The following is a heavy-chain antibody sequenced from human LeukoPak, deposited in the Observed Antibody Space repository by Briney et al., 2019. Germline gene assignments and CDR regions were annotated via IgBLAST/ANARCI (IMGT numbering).Heavy chain of an antibody. Sequence: SETLSLTCTVSGGSISSYYWSWIRQPPGKGLEWIGCIYYSGSTNYNPSLKSRVTISVDTSKNQFSLKLSSVTAADTAVYYCASSVVAATRIYFDYWGQGTLVTVSS. CDR3: ASSVVAATRIYFDY. D-gene: IGHD2-15*01. V-gene: IGHV4-59*01. CDR2: IYYSGST. CDR1: GGSISSYY. J-gene: IGHJ4*02.